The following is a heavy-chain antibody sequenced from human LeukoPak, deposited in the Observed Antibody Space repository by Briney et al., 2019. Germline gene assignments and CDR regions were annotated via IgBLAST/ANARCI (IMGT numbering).Heavy chain of an antibody. CDR2: ISSSGSTI. V-gene: IGHV3-11*04. D-gene: IGHD3-22*01. CDR3: ASAPRSNYYDSSGYPASLDY. CDR1: GFTFSDYY. J-gene: IGHJ4*02. Sequence: GGSLRLSCAASGFTFSDYYMSWIRQAPGKGLEWVSYISSSGSTIYYADSVKGRFTISRDNSKNTLYLQMNSLRAEDTAVYYCASAPRSNYYDSSGYPASLDYWGQGTLVTVSS.